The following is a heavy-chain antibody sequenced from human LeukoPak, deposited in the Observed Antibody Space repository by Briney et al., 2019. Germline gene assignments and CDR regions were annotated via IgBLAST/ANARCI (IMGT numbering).Heavy chain of an antibody. CDR1: GFTFSSYA. CDR3: AKDPHHYYDSSGYYYEIDY. V-gene: IGHV3-64D*09. J-gene: IGHJ4*02. D-gene: IGHD3-22*01. CDR2: ISSNGGST. Sequence: GGSLRLSCSASGFTFSSYAMHWVRQAPGKGLEYVSAISSNGGSTYYADSVKGRFTISRDNSKNSLYLQMSSLRAEDTAVYYCAKDPHHYYDSSGYYYEIDYWGQGTLVTVSS.